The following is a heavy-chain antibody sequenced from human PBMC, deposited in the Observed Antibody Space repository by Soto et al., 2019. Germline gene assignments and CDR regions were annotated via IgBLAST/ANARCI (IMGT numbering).Heavy chain of an antibody. J-gene: IGHJ5*02. CDR1: GGSISSGSHH. D-gene: IGHD6-13*01. Sequence: SETLSLTCALSGGSISSGSHHWGWIRQPPGKGLEWIGYIYYSGSTNYNPSLKSRVTISVDTSKNQFSLKLSSVTAADTAVYYCARTPDGSWPNYFDPWGQGTLVTVSS. CDR2: IYYSGST. V-gene: IGHV4-61*05. CDR3: ARTPDGSWPNYFDP.